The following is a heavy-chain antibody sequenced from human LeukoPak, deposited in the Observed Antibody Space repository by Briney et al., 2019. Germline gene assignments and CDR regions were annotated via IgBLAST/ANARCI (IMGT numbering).Heavy chain of an antibody. CDR3: AKSAPPGIAVAGADY. CDR2: ISGSGGST. Sequence: PGGSLRLSCAASGFTFSSYRMNWVRQAPGKGLEWVSAISGSGGSTYYADSVKGRFTISRDNSKNTLYLQMNSLRAEDTAVYYCAKSAPPGIAVAGADYWGQGTLVTVSS. D-gene: IGHD6-19*01. V-gene: IGHV3-23*01. CDR1: GFTFSSYR. J-gene: IGHJ4*02.